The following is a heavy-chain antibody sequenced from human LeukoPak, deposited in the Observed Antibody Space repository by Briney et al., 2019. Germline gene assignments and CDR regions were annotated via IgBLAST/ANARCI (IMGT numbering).Heavy chain of an antibody. Sequence: SETLSLTCAVYGGSFSGYYWSWIRQPPGKGLEWIGEINHSGSTNYNPSLKSRVTISVDTSENQFSLKLSSVTAADTAVYFCARGDCSSTTCFHYYFDYWGQGTLVTVSS. D-gene: IGHD2-2*01. V-gene: IGHV4-34*01. CDR1: GGSFSGYY. CDR3: ARGDCSSTTCFHYYFDY. J-gene: IGHJ4*02. CDR2: INHSGST.